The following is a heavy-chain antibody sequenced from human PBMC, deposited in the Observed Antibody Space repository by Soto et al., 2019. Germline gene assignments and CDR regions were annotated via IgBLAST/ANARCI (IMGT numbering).Heavy chain of an antibody. D-gene: IGHD3-3*01. J-gene: IGHJ4*02. V-gene: IGHV4-4*02. CDR3: ARAPVYDFWSGYRNFDY. CDR2: IYHSGST. CDR1: GGSISSSNW. Sequence: SETLSLTCAVSGGSISSSNWWSWVRQPPGKGLEWIGEIYHSGSTNYNPSLKSRVTISVDKSKNQFSLKLSSVTAADTAVYYCARAPVYDFWSGYRNFDYWGQGTLVTVSS.